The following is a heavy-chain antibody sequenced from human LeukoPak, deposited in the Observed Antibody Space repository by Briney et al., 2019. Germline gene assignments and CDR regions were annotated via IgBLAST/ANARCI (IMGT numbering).Heavy chain of an antibody. V-gene: IGHV3-23*01. CDR2: ISGSGGST. CDR1: GFTFSSYA. CDR3: AKDYFGYSSSWFYAFDI. Sequence: PGGSLRLSCAASGFTFSSYAMSWVRQAPGKGLEWVSAISGSGGSTYYADSVKGRFTISRDNSKNTLYLQMNSLRAEDTAVYYCAKDYFGYSSSWFYAFDIWGQGTMVTVSS. J-gene: IGHJ3*02. D-gene: IGHD6-13*01.